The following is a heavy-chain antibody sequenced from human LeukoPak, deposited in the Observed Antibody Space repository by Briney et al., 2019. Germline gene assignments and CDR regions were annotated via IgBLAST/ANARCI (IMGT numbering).Heavy chain of an antibody. Sequence: PGGSLRLSCAASGFTFSSHWMHWVRQAPGKGLVWVSGINSDGRSTRYADSVKGRFTISRDNAKNTLYLQTNSLRAEDTAVYYCASKEVFDYWGQGTLVTVSS. V-gene: IGHV3-74*01. J-gene: IGHJ4*02. CDR3: ASKEVFDY. CDR1: GFTFSSHW. CDR2: INSDGRST.